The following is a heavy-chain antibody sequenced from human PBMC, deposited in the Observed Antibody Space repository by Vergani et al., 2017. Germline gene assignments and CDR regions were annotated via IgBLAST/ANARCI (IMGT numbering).Heavy chain of an antibody. Sequence: QVQLQESGPGLVKPSETLSLTCTVSGGSISSYYWSWIRQPPGKGLEWIGYIYYSGSTYYNPSLKSRVTISVDTSTNQFSLKLSSVTAADTAVYYCALAARDWFDPWGQGTLVTVSS. CDR3: ALAARDWFDP. D-gene: IGHD6-6*01. J-gene: IGHJ5*02. CDR1: GGSISSYY. CDR2: IYYSGST. V-gene: IGHV4-59*04.